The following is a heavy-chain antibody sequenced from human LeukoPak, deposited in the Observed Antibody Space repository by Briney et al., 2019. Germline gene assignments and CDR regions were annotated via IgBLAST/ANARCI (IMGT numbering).Heavy chain of an antibody. Sequence: GGSLRLSCAASGFTFSSYAMSWVRQVPGKGLEWVSAISGSGGSTYYADSVKGRFTISRDNSKNTLYLQMNSLRAEDTAVYYCAKERREYSSSWYYFDYWGQGTLVTVSS. CDR2: ISGSGGST. V-gene: IGHV3-23*01. CDR3: AKERREYSSSWYYFDY. J-gene: IGHJ4*02. CDR1: GFTFSSYA. D-gene: IGHD6-13*01.